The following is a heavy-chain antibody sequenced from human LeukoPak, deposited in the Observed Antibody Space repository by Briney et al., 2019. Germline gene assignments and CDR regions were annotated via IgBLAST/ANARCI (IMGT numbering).Heavy chain of an antibody. CDR3: ARGEKVATMIVTGY. D-gene: IGHD3-22*01. V-gene: IGHV1-2*02. CDR2: INSNSGGT. Sequence: ASVKVSCKASGYTFTAYYMHWVRQAPGQGLEWVGWINSNSGGTNFAQKFQGRVTMTRDTSISTAYMELSSLRSDDTAVYYCARGEKVATMIVTGYWGQGTLVTVSS. J-gene: IGHJ4*02. CDR1: GYTFTAYY.